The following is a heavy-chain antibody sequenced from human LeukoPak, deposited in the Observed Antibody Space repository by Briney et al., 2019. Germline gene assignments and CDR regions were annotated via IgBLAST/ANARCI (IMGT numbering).Heavy chain of an antibody. Sequence: GGSLRLSCAASGFTFSSSWMHWVRQATGKRLEWVSGISGSGDNTYYADSVKGRFTISRNNSKNTLYVQVNSLGTEDTAAYYCAKGSYYDSSGSFYFDYWGQGTLVTVSS. J-gene: IGHJ4*02. D-gene: IGHD3-22*01. CDR2: ISGSGDNT. V-gene: IGHV3-23*01. CDR1: GFTFSSSW. CDR3: AKGSYYDSSGSFYFDY.